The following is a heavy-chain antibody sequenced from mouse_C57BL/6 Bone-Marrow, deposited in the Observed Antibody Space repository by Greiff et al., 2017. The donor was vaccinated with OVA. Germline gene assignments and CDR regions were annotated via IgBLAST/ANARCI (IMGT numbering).Heavy chain of an antibody. CDR3: ARLDGYLGWVAY. D-gene: IGHD2-3*01. V-gene: IGHV2-6*03. CDR2: IWSDGST. J-gene: IGHJ3*01. CDR1: GFSFTSYG. Sequence: QVQLKESGPGLVAPSQRLYLPCTVSGFSFTSYGVHWVRQPPGKGLEWLVVIWSDGSTTYNKALKSRLSISKDNSKSHVFLKMTSLQTDDTDMYYCARLDGYLGWVAYCGQGTLVTVSA.